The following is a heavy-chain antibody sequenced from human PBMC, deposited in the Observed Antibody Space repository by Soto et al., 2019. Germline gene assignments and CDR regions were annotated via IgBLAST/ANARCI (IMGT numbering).Heavy chain of an antibody. J-gene: IGHJ4*02. D-gene: IGHD5-12*01. CDR3: ARHYGDGYDYLDY. CDR1: GWSISSYY. Sequence: QVQLQESGPGLVKPSETLSLTCTVSGWSISSYYWSWIRQPPGKGLEWIGYIYYRANPNYNPSLKSRVTISQDTSKNQFSLKLSSVTAADTAVYYCARHYGDGYDYLDYWGRGTLVTVSS. CDR2: IYYRANP. V-gene: IGHV4-59*08.